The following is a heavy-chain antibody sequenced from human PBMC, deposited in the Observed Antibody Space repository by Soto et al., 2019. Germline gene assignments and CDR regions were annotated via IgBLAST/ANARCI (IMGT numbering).Heavy chain of an antibody. D-gene: IGHD1-26*01. J-gene: IGHJ1*01. CDR2: ISYSGSP. V-gene: IGHV4-30-4*01. Sequence: KPSETLSLTCIVSGVSVSRDYQWIWIRQPPGKGLEWIGHISYSGSPYYHPSLRSRLSISVDTSKNQFSLKVKSVTAADTAVYYCARAWDFWGQGTLVTVS. CDR1: GVSVSRDYQ. CDR3: ARAWDF.